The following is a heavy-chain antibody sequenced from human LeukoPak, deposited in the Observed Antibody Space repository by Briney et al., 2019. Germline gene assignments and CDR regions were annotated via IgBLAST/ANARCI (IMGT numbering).Heavy chain of an antibody. J-gene: IGHJ6*03. CDR3: ARDPSSGWYGYYYYYMDV. CDR1: GYTFTSYG. V-gene: IGHV1-18*01. Sequence: ASVKVSCKASGYTFTSYGISWVRQAPGQGLEWMGWISAYNGNTNYAQKLQGRVTMTTDTSTSTAYMELRSLRSDDTAVYYCARDPSSGWYGYYYYYMDVWGKGITVTVSS. D-gene: IGHD6-19*01. CDR2: ISAYNGNT.